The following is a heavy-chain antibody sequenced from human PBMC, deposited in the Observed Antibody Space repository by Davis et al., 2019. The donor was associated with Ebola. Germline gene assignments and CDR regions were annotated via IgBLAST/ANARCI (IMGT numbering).Heavy chain of an antibody. V-gene: IGHV3-23*01. CDR1: GTVFADCV. CDR2: LRTSADT. Sequence: GSSLRPSVTTPGTVFADCVMSGVRQPPGKRLKGFSPLRTSADTYDADSVKGRFTISRDNSKNTLYLQMNGLRVEDTAIYYCAKDTSNIWFDIWGQRTNVTVAS. CDR3: AKDTSNIWFDI. D-gene: IGHD1-26*01. J-gene: IGHJ3*02.